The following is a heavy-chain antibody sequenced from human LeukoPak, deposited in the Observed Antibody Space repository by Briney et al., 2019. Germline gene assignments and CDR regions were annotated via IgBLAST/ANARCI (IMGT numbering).Heavy chain of an antibody. V-gene: IGHV4-59*11. CDR3: ARDNVRGKKGSDI. CDR1: DDSFSSHY. Sequence: SENLSLTCAVSDDSFSSHYWTWIRQPPGKGLEWIGCISYIGSTNYSPSLKSRVTISIDTSKNELSLKLTSVTAADTAVYYCARDNVRGKKGSDIGGKGKMAPVSS. D-gene: IGHD3-16*01. J-gene: IGHJ3*02. CDR2: ISYIGST.